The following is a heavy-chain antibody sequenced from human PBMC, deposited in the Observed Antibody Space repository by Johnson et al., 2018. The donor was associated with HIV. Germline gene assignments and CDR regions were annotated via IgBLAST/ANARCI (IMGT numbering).Heavy chain of an antibody. Sequence: QMLLVESGGGLVQPGGSLRLSCAASGFTFSDYYMSWIRQAPGKGLEWVSYISRSGNSMYYADSVKGRFTISRDNAKNSLYLQMNILRAEDTAVYYCARAPEVRGVDAFDVWGKGTMVTVSS. J-gene: IGHJ3*01. V-gene: IGHV3-11*04. CDR3: ARAPEVRGVDAFDV. CDR1: GFTFSDYY. CDR2: ISRSGNSM. D-gene: IGHD3-10*01.